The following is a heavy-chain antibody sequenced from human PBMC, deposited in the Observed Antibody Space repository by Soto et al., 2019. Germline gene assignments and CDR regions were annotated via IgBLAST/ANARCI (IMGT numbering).Heavy chain of an antibody. CDR2: IWYDGSNK. Sequence: GGSLRLSCAASGFTFGSYGMHWVRQAPGKGLEWVAVIWYDGSNKYYADSVKGRFTISRDNSKNTLYLQMNSLRAEDTAVYYCARGEIVVVLAATEGFGMDVWGQGTKVTVSS. J-gene: IGHJ6*02. CDR1: GFTFGSYG. V-gene: IGHV3-33*01. CDR3: ARGEIVVVLAATEGFGMDV. D-gene: IGHD2-15*01.